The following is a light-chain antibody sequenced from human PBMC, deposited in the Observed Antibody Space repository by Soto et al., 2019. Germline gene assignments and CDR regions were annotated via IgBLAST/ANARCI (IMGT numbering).Light chain of an antibody. V-gene: IGLV2-14*03. CDR1: SSDVGGYNY. CDR3: SSYTSSSTYV. J-gene: IGLJ1*01. CDR2: DVA. Sequence: QSVLTQPASVSGSPGQSITISCTGTSSDVGGYNYVSWFQQHPGKAPTLMIYDVANRPSGLSNRFSGSKSGNTASLTISGLQAEDEADYYCSSYTSSSTYVFGTGTKLTVL.